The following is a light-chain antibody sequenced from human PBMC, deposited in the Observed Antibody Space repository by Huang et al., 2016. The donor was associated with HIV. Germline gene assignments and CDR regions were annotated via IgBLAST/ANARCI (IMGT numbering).Light chain of an antibody. Sequence: DIQLTQSPSSLSASPGVRVTLTCRTSQNLDTFLAWYQQKPGGVPKLLIYAASTLQSGVPSRFSGRGSGTDFALTISSLQPEDAATYYCQRYNIAPRAFGQGTTV. CDR2: AAS. CDR1: QNLDTF. V-gene: IGKV1-27*01. J-gene: IGKJ1*01. CDR3: QRYNIAPRA.